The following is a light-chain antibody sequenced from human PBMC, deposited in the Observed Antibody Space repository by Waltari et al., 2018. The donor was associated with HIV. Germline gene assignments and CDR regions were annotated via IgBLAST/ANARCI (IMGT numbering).Light chain of an antibody. CDR2: RND. CDR1: RSNIGSNN. V-gene: IGLV1-47*01. CDR3: ATWDDSLSAWL. J-gene: IGLJ3*02. Sequence: QSVLTQPPSASGTPGPRVTISCSGSRSNIGSNNVYWYQQLPRTPPRPLSPRNDQRPSGGSDRFSGSKSVTSASLAISGLRYDDEAEYFCATWDDSLSAWLFGGGTKVTVL.